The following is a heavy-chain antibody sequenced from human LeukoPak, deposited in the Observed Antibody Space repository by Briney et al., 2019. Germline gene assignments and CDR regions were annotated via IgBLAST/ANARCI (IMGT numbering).Heavy chain of an antibody. CDR1: GYTFTGYY. CDR2: INPNSGGT. CDR3: ARAGAPVLRFLEWLLPGAFDI. V-gene: IGHV1-2*02. Sequence: ASVKVSCKASGYTFTGYYMHWVRQAPGQGLEWMGWINPNSGGTNYAQKFQGRVTMTRDTSISTAYMELSRLRSDDTAVYYCARAGAPVLRFLEWLLPGAFDIWGQGTMVTVSS. D-gene: IGHD3-3*01. J-gene: IGHJ3*02.